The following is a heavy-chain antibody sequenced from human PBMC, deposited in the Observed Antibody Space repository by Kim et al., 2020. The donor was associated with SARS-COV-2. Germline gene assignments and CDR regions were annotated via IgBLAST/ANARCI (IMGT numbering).Heavy chain of an antibody. D-gene: IGHD3-22*01. V-gene: IGHV1-18*01. CDR1: GYTFTNYA. Sequence: ASVKVSCKASGYTFTNYAINWVRQAPGQGLEWMGYISAYNGNTKYAQKFQDRVTMTTDTSTSTAHMDLRSLRSDDTAVYYCAREGRNYHDSRDPDSWSQGTLVTVSS. CDR2: ISAYNGNT. CDR3: AREGRNYHDSRDPDS. J-gene: IGHJ4*02.